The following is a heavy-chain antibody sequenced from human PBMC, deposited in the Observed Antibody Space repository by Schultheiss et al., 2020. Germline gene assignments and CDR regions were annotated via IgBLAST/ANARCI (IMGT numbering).Heavy chain of an antibody. CDR3: ARVGFSGQPHYYDSSGYYLGY. Sequence: GGSLRLSCAASGFTFSRYWMTWVRQAPGKGLEWVSSISSSSSYIYYADSVKGRFTISRDNAKNSLYLQMNSLRAEDTAVYYCARVGFSGQPHYYDSSGYYLGYWGQGTLVTVSS. D-gene: IGHD3-22*01. CDR2: ISSSSSYI. J-gene: IGHJ4*02. V-gene: IGHV3-21*04. CDR1: GFTFSRYW.